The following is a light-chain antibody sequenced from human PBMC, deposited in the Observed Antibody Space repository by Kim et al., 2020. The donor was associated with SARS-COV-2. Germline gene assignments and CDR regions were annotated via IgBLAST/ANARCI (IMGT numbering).Light chain of an antibody. CDR3: QQYKSYSLT. V-gene: IGKV1-5*01. CDR1: QRISSW. Sequence: AAVGDRVTIASRASQRISSWLAWYQQKPGKAPKLLIYDASTLESGVPSRFSGRGSGTEFTLTISSLQPEDFATDYCQQYKSYSLTFGGGTKVDIK. CDR2: DAS. J-gene: IGKJ4*02.